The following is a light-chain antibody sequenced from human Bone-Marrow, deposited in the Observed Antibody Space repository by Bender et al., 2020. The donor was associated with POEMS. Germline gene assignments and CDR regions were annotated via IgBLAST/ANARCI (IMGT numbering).Light chain of an antibody. CDR1: SSDGGAYNY. V-gene: IGLV2-14*01. CDR3: SSYTTSTTFV. J-gene: IGLJ1*01. Sequence: QSALTQPASLSGSPGQSITISCSGSSSDGGAYNYVSWFQQHPGKVPKLLIYDVSNRPSGISNRFSGSKSGNTASLTISGLRTEDEADYYCSSYTTSTTFVFGTGTKIIVL. CDR2: DVS.